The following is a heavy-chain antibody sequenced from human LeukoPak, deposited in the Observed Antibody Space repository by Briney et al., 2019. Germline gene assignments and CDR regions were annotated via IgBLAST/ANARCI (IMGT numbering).Heavy chain of an antibody. CDR1: GYTFTGYY. J-gene: IGHJ4*02. D-gene: IGHD4-17*01. CDR3: APTAGHEYGDYLYCFDY. CDR2: INPNSGGT. Sequence: GASVKVSCKASGYTFTGYYMHWVRQAPGQGLEWMGWINPNSGGTNYAQKFQGRVTMTRDTSISTAYMELSSLRSDDTAVYYCAPTAGHEYGDYLYCFDYWGQGTLVTVSS. V-gene: IGHV1-2*02.